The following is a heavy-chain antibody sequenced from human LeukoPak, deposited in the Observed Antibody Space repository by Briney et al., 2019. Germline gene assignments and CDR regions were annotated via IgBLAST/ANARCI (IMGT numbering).Heavy chain of an antibody. CDR3: ARDTDTGNYYGSGSYYSPPGY. V-gene: IGHV1-18*01. J-gene: IGHJ4*02. D-gene: IGHD3-10*01. Sequence: ASVKVSCKASGYTFSNNGISWVRQAPGQGLEWMGWISTSSTKRNYTQKLQGRITLTTDTSTSTAYMELRSLRSDDTAVYYCARDTDTGNYYGSGSYYSPPGYWGQGTLVTVSS. CDR1: GYTFSNNG. CDR2: ISTSSTKR.